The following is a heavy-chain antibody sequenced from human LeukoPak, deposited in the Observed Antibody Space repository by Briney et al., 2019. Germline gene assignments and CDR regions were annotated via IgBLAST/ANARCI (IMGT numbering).Heavy chain of an antibody. CDR2: INAGNGNT. Sequence: ASVKASCKASGYTFTSYAMHWVRQAPGQRLEWMGWINAGNGNTKYSQKFQGRVTITRDTSASTAYMELSSLRSEDTDVYYCARVGTIFGVTSRYWFDPWGQGTLVTVSS. CDR3: ARVGTIFGVTSRYWFDP. V-gene: IGHV1-3*01. J-gene: IGHJ5*02. D-gene: IGHD3-3*01. CDR1: GYTFTSYA.